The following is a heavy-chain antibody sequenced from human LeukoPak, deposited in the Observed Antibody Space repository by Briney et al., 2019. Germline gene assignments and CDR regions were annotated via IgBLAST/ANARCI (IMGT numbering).Heavy chain of an antibody. J-gene: IGHJ6*03. CDR2: IYYSGST. D-gene: IGHD6-13*01. V-gene: IGHV4-39*01. Sequence: SETLSLTCTVSGGSISSSSYYWGWIRQPPGKGLEWIGSIYYSGSTYYNPSLKSRVTISVDTSKNQFSLKLSSVTAADTAVYYCARHSGEGKYSSSWYTEGFGYYYMDVWGKGTTVTVSS. CDR3: ARHSGEGKYSSSWYTEGFGYYYMDV. CDR1: GGSISSSSYY.